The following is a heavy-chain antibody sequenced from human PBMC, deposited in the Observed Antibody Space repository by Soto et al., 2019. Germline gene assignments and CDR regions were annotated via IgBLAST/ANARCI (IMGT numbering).Heavy chain of an antibody. V-gene: IGHV4-30-4*01. J-gene: IGHJ6*02. D-gene: IGHD3-3*01. CDR1: GGSISSGYYY. Sequence: SETLSLTCSVSGGSISSGYYYWSWIRQPPGKGLEWIGNIYYSGNTYYNPSLKSRLIISIDTSKNSLYLQMNSLRAEDTAVYYCARDLDDFWSGYYKGYGMDVWGQGTTVTVSS. CDR2: IYYSGNT. CDR3: ARDLDDFWSGYYKGYGMDV.